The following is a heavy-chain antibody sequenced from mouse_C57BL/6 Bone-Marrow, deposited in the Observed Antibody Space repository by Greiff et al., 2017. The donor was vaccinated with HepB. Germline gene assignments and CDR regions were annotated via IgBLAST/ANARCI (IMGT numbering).Heavy chain of an antibody. V-gene: IGHV2-2*01. CDR3: ARLYSNSYAMDY. CDR1: GFSLTSYG. D-gene: IGHD2-5*01. CDR2: IWSGGST. Sequence: QVQLQQSGPGLVQPSQSLSITCTVSGFSLTSYGVHWVRQSPGKGLEWLGVIWSGGSTDYNAAFISRLSISKDNSKSQVFFKMNSLQADDTAIYYCARLYSNSYAMDYWGQGTSVTVSS. J-gene: IGHJ4*01.